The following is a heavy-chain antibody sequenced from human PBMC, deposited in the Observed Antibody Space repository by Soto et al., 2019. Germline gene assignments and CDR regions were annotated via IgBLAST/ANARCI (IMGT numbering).Heavy chain of an antibody. Sequence: LGESLKISCKGPGHLFNNHWIGWVRQTPGKGLEWMGLIFTRDSETKTSPSFQGHVSFSVDNSINTVYLQWTSLKTTDTGIYFCARGYFDSGHGYDLWGQRTLVTVSS. J-gene: IGHJ5*02. D-gene: IGHD3-10*01. V-gene: IGHV5-51*01. CDR3: ARGYFDSGHGYDL. CDR1: GHLFNNHW. CDR2: IFTRDSET.